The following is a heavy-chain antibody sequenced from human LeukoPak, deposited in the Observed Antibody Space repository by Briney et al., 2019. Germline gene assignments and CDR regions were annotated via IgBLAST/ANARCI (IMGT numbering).Heavy chain of an antibody. CDR3: ARGYNYANDFDS. Sequence: GGSLRLSCVASGFTFSNYWMHWVRQAPGKGLVWVSRITSDGTATTYADPVKGRFTISRDNAKNTLYLQMNSLRVEDTALYYCARGYNYANDFDSWGQGTLVSVSS. V-gene: IGHV3-74*01. J-gene: IGHJ5*01. CDR1: GFTFSNYW. D-gene: IGHD5-24*01. CDR2: ITSDGTAT.